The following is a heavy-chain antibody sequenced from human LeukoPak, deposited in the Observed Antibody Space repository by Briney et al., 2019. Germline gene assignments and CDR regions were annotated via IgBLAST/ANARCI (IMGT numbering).Heavy chain of an antibody. CDR1: GYSISSGYY. CDR2: INHSGST. CDR3: ARRGKYYYGSGSYYTLYNWFDP. V-gene: IGHV4-38-2*02. D-gene: IGHD3-10*01. Sequence: SETLSLTCTVSGYSISSGYYWSWIRQPPGKGLEWIGEINHSGSTNYNPSLKSRVTISVDTSKNQFSLKLSSVTAADTAVYYCARRGKYYYGSGSYYTLYNWFDPWGQGTLVTVSS. J-gene: IGHJ5*02.